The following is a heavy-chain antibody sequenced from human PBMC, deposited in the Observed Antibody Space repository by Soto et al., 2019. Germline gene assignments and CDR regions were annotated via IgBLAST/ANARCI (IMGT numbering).Heavy chain of an antibody. J-gene: IGHJ3*02. Sequence: GGSLRLSCAASGFTFSSYAMSWVRQAPGKGLEWVSAISGSGGSTYYADSVKGRFTISRDNSKNTLYLQMNSLRAEDTAVYYCAKGRGSSSWFILNAFDIWGQGTMVTVSS. CDR2: ISGSGGST. CDR3: AKGRGSSSWFILNAFDI. CDR1: GFTFSSYA. D-gene: IGHD6-13*01. V-gene: IGHV3-23*01.